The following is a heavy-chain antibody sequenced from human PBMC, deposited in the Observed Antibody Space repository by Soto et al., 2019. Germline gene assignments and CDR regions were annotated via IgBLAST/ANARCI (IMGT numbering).Heavy chain of an antibody. V-gene: IGHV2-26*01. CDR3: ARMKVDSYQFYYAMDV. J-gene: IGHJ6*02. CDR2: IFSDNER. D-gene: IGHD3-9*01. CDR1: GFSLTTGKMG. Sequence: QVTLKESGPALVKPTETLTLTCTVSGFSLTTGKMGVSWIRQPPGKALEWLAHIFSDNERSYSTSLQGRLTITKYTSGSQVVLSMTNVDPXDTXXXXXARMKVDSYQFYYAMDVWGQGTPVTVSS.